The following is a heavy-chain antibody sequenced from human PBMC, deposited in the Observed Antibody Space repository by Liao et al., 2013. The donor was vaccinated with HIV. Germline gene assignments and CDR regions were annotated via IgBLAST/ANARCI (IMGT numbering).Heavy chain of an antibody. D-gene: IGHD3-3*01. V-gene: IGHV4-39*07. Sequence: QLQLQESGPGLVKPSETLSLTCTVSGGSISSSSYYWGWIRQPPGKGLEWIGSIYYSGSTYYNPSLKSRVTISVDTSKNQFSLKLSSVTAADTAVYYCARLYYDFWSGYYYFDYWGQGTLVTVSS. CDR2: IYYSGST. CDR3: ARLYYDFWSGYYYFDY. J-gene: IGHJ4*02. CDR1: GGSISSSSYY.